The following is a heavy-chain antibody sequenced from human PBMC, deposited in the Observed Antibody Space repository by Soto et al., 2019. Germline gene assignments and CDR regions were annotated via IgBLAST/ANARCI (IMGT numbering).Heavy chain of an antibody. J-gene: IGHJ4*02. Sequence: GGSLRLSCAASGFTFSSYAMHWVRQAPGKGLEWVAVISYDGSNKYYADSVKGRFTISRDNSKNTLYLQMNSLRAEDTAVYYCARAPVLEWLLSFVYYFDYWGQGTLVTVSS. CDR2: ISYDGSNK. CDR1: GFTFSSYA. CDR3: ARAPVLEWLLSFVYYFDY. D-gene: IGHD3-3*01. V-gene: IGHV3-30-3*01.